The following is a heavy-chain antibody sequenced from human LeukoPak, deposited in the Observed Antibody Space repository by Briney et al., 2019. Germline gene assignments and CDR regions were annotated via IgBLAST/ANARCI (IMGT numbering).Heavy chain of an antibody. CDR1: DYSFRSFG. J-gene: IGHJ4*02. Sequence: ASVKVSCKAIDYSFRSFGISWVRQAPGQGLEWMGWIKNSNGHTQYAQKFQGRITMTTDTSTTTAYMEMRRLRSDDTAMYYCARSADSRGYDFLDYWGQGSLVTVSS. CDR2: IKNSNGHT. V-gene: IGHV1-18*01. D-gene: IGHD3-22*01. CDR3: ARSADSRGYDFLDY.